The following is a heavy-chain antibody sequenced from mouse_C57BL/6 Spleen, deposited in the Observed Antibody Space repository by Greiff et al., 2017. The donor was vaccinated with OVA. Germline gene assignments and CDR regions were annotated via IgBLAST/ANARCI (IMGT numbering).Heavy chain of an antibody. V-gene: IGHV5-9*01. CDR3: ARQGIYDYDVYFDY. CDR1: GFTFSSYT. Sequence: EVLLVASGGGLVKPGGSLKLSCAASGFTFSSYTMSWVRQTPGKRLEWVATISGGGGNTYYPDSVKGRVTISRDNANNTRYLQMSSLRSEDTALYYCARQGIYDYDVYFDYWGQGTTLTVSS. D-gene: IGHD2-4*01. CDR2: ISGGGGNT. J-gene: IGHJ2*01.